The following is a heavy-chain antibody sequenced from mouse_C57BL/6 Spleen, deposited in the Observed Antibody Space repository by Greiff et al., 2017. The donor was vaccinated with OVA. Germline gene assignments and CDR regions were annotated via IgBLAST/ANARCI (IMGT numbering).Heavy chain of an antibody. Sequence: QVQLQQPGAELVRPGSSVKLSCKASGYTFTSYWMDWVKQRPGQGLEWIGNIYPSDSETHYNQKFKDKATLTVDKSSSTAYMQLSSLTSEDSAVYYCARSPSLGHLDCWGQGTTLTVSS. CDR2: IYPSDSET. J-gene: IGHJ2*01. V-gene: IGHV1-61*01. D-gene: IGHD4-1*01. CDR3: ARSPSLGHLDC. CDR1: GYTFTSYW.